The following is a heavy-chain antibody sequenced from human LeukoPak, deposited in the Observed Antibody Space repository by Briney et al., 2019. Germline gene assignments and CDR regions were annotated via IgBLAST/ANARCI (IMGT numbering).Heavy chain of an antibody. V-gene: IGHV1-18*01. CDR1: GYTFTSYG. D-gene: IGHD3-10*01. CDR3: ARDIASLWFGELLRNDY. J-gene: IGHJ4*02. Sequence: GASVKVSCKASGYTFTSYGISWVRQAPGQGLEWMGWISAYNGNTNYAQKLQGRVTMTTDTSTSTAYMELRSLRSDDTAVYYCARDIASLWFGELLRNDYWGQGTLVTVSP. CDR2: ISAYNGNT.